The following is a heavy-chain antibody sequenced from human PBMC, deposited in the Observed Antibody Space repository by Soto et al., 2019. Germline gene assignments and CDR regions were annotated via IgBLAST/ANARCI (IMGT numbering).Heavy chain of an antibody. J-gene: IGHJ5*02. CDR2: INHSGST. V-gene: IGHV4-34*01. D-gene: IGHD3-22*01. CDR1: GGSFSGYY. CDR3: ARNLSSSGYQTP. Sequence: SETLSLTCAVYGGSFSGYYWSWIRQPPGKGLEWIGEINHSGSTNYNPSLKSRVTISVDTSKNQFSLKLSSVTAADTAVYYCARNLSSSGYQTPWGQGTLVTVSS.